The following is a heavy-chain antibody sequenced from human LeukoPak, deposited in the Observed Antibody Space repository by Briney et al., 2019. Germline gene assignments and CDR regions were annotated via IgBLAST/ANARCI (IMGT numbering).Heavy chain of an antibody. Sequence: GGSLRLSCAASGFTFSSYSMNWVSQAPGKGLEWVSSISSSSSYIYYADSGKGRFTISRDNAKNSLYLQMNSLRAEDTAVYYCARGLYGDFDYWGQGTLVTVSS. CDR3: ARGLYGDFDY. CDR2: ISSSSSYI. D-gene: IGHD4-17*01. V-gene: IGHV3-21*01. J-gene: IGHJ4*02. CDR1: GFTFSSYS.